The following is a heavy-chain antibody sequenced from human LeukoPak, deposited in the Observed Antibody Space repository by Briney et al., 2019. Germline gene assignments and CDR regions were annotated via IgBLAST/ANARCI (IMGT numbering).Heavy chain of an antibody. D-gene: IGHD1-26*01. J-gene: IGHJ4*02. V-gene: IGHV4-39*01. CDR3: ARLPREQSFDY. Sequence: SETLSLTCTVSGGSISSSSYYWGWIRHPPGRGLEWIGNIYYSGSTYYNPSLKSRVTISVDTSKNQFSLRLNSVTAADTAVYYCARLPREQSFDYWGQGTLVTVSS. CDR2: IYYSGST. CDR1: GGSISSSSYY.